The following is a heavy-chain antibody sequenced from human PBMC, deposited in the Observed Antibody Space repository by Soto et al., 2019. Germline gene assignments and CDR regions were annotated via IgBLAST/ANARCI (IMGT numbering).Heavy chain of an antibody. J-gene: IGHJ6*03. CDR3: ARKGKGFTVYYYYMDV. CDR1: GFTFSNYS. Sequence: EVQLVESGGGLVKPGGSLRLSCAASGFTFSNYSINWVRQAPGKGLEWVSSISSRSNYIYYADSVKGRFTISRDNAKNSLSLQMNSLRAEDTAVYYCARKGKGFTVYYYYMDVWGKGTTVTVSS. CDR2: ISSRSNYI. V-gene: IGHV3-21*01.